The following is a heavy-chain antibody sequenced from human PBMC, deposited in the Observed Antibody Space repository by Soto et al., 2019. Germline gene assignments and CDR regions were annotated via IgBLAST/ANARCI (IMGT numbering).Heavy chain of an antibody. CDR1: GFTFPYAC. CDR3: TTDQKPIVLAPAYLVQTEKPLGY. CDR2: LRSKTDGGTT. V-gene: IGHV3-15*07. D-gene: IGHD2-2*01. Sequence: GGSLRLSCAASGFTFPYACMNWVCQAPWKGLEWFGRLRSKTDGGTTDYAAPVKGRFTISRDDSKNTLYLQMNSLKTEDTAVYCCTTDQKPIVLAPAYLVQTEKPLGYWGQGTLVTVSS. J-gene: IGHJ4*02.